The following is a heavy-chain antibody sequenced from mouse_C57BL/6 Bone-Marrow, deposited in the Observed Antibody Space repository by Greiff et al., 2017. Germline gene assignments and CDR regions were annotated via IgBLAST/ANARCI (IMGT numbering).Heavy chain of an antibody. J-gene: IGHJ4*01. Sequence: DVKLQESGGGLVKPGGSLKLSCAASGFTFSDYGMHWVRQAPEKGLEWVAYISSGSSTIYYADTVKGRFTISRDNAKNTLFLQMTSLRSEDTAMYYCARESAMDYWGQGTSVTVSS. CDR1: GFTFSDYG. CDR2: ISSGSSTI. V-gene: IGHV5-17*01. CDR3: ARESAMDY.